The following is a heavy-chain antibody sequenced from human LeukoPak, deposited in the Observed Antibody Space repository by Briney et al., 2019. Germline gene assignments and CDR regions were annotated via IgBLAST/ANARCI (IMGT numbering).Heavy chain of an antibody. CDR2: ISGSGGST. D-gene: IGHD1-14*01. Sequence: SGGSLRLSCAASGFTFSSYAMSWVRQAPGKGLEWVSAISGSGGSTYYADSVKGRFTISRDNSNNTLYLQLNNVRTEDTATYFCAKEQYPGYFDFWGQGTLVTVSA. CDR1: GFTFSSYA. V-gene: IGHV3-23*01. J-gene: IGHJ4*02. CDR3: AKEQYPGYFDF.